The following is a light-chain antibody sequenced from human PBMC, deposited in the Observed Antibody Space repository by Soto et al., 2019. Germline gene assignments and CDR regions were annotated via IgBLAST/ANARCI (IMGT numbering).Light chain of an antibody. CDR3: MQPLQSWT. CDR1: QSLLHSNGYTY. CDR2: LGS. Sequence: VRTQFPLSVAVTPGEPASISCRSSQSLLHSNGYTYLDWYLQKRGQSPQLLIYLGSNRASGVPDRFSGSGSGKDFTLKISRVEAEDVGVYYCMQPLQSWTFGQGTKVDIK. V-gene: IGKV2-28*01. J-gene: IGKJ1*01.